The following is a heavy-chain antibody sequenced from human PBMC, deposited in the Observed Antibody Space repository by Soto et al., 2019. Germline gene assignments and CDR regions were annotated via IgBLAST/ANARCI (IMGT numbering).Heavy chain of an antibody. D-gene: IGHD3-22*01. CDR3: ARPDISGYSLDALDI. CDR1: GGSIRSYY. Sequence: PSETLSLTCTVSGGSIRSYYWSWIRQPPGKGLEWIGYIYYSGSTNYNPSLKSRVTISVDTSKNQFSLKLSSVTAADTAVYYCARPDISGYSLDALDIWGQGTMVTVSS. V-gene: IGHV4-59*01. CDR2: IYYSGST. J-gene: IGHJ3*02.